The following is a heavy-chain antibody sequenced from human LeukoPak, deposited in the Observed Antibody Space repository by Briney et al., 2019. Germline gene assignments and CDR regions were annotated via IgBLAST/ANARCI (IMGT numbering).Heavy chain of an antibody. J-gene: IGHJ5*02. CDR3: ARVSCSSTSCYWGSAYNWFDP. V-gene: IGHV4-34*01. Sequence: SETLSLTCAVYGGSFSGYYWSWIRQPPGKGLEWIGEINHSGSTNYNPSLKSRVTISVDTSKNQFSLKLSSVTAADTAVYYCARVSCSSTSCYWGSAYNWFDPWGQGTLVTVSS. D-gene: IGHD2-2*01. CDR2: INHSGST. CDR1: GGSFSGYY.